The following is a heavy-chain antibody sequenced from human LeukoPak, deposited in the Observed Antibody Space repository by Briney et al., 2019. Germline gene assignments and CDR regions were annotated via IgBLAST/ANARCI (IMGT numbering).Heavy chain of an antibody. Sequence: SETLSLTCTVSGGSISSSSYYWSWIRQPPGKGLEWIGEINHSGSTNYNPSLKSRVTISVDTSKNQFSLKLSSVTAADTAVYYCARGSMIVAFDIWGQGTMVTVSS. V-gene: IGHV4-39*07. CDR3: ARGSMIVAFDI. CDR2: INHSGST. CDR1: GGSISSSSYY. J-gene: IGHJ3*02. D-gene: IGHD3-22*01.